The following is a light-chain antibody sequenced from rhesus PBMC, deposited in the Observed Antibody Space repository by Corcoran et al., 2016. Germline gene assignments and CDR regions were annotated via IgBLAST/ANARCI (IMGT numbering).Light chain of an antibody. CDR1: QSVSSS. J-gene: IGKJ1*01. Sequence: EIVMTQSPATLSLSPGERATLSCRASQSVSSSLAWYQQKPGQAPKLLIYGASSRATGIPDGFSGSGAGTEFTLTIRSLEPGDVGVYYCQQDYSWPWTFGQGTKVEIK. CDR2: GAS. CDR3: QQDYSWPWT. V-gene: IGKV3-42*01.